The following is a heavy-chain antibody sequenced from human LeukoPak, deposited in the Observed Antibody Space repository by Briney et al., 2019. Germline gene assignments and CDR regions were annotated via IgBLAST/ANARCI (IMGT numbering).Heavy chain of an antibody. CDR2: IYYSGST. V-gene: IGHV4-59*01. CDR3: AGAKRGYSGYGDY. D-gene: IGHD5-12*01. CDR1: GGSISSYY. Sequence: PSETLSLTCTVSGGSISSYYWSWIRQPPGKGLEWIGYIYYSGSTNYNPSLKSRVTISVDTSKNQFSLKLSSVTAADTAVYYCAGAKRGYSGYGDYRGQGTLVTVSS. J-gene: IGHJ4*02.